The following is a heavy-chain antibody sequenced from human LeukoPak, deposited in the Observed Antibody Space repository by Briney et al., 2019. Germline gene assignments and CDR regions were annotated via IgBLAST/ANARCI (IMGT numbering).Heavy chain of an antibody. D-gene: IGHD2-15*01. V-gene: IGHV1-8*01. Sequence: ASVTASCKASGYTFTSYDINWVRQATGQGLEWMGGMNPNSGNTGYAQKFQGRVTMTRNTSISTAYMELSSLRSEDTAVYYCARGPICSGGSCYSLNWFDPWGQGTLVTVSS. CDR2: MNPNSGNT. CDR1: GYTFTSYD. J-gene: IGHJ5*02. CDR3: ARGPICSGGSCYSLNWFDP.